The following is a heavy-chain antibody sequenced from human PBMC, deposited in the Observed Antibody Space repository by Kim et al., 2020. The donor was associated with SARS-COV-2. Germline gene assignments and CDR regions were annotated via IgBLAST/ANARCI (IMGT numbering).Heavy chain of an antibody. V-gene: IGHV4-59*01. CDR3: ARVGSGRAFDI. CDR2: T. J-gene: IGHJ3*02. Sequence: TNYNPSLKSRVTISVDTSKNQFSLKLSSVTAADTAVYYCARVGSGRAFDIWGQGTMVTVSS. D-gene: IGHD3-10*01.